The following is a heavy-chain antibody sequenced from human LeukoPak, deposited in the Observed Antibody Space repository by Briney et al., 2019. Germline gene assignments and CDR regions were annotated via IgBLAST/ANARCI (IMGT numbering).Heavy chain of an antibody. V-gene: IGHV4-34*01. CDR1: GGSFSGNY. CDR2: SNHSEST. Sequence: SQTLSLTCAVYGGSFSGNYCSWIRQPPPQGQERMGESNHSESTNYNSSPNLQITITVDVSKNQYHLKLSSVTAADTAVYYCARGEVMSRRGYSSSRGWFYPWGEGTLVTVSS. D-gene: IGHD6-13*01. CDR3: ARGEVMSRRGYSSSRGWFYP. J-gene: IGHJ5*02.